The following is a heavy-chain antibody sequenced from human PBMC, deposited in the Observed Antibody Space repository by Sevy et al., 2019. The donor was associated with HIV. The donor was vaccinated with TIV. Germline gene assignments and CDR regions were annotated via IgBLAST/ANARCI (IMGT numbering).Heavy chain of an antibody. CDR2: ISYDGSNK. Sequence: GGSLRLSCAASGFTFSSYAMHWVRQAPGKGLEWVAVISYDGSNKYYADSVKGRFTISRDNSKNTQYLQMNSLRAEDTAVYYCARGNEFGAFDIWGQGTMVTVSS. V-gene: IGHV3-30-3*01. J-gene: IGHJ3*02. CDR1: GFTFSSYA. D-gene: IGHD3-10*01. CDR3: ARGNEFGAFDI.